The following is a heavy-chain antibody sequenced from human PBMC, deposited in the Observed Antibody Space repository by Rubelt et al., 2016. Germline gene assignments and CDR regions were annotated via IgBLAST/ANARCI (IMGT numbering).Heavy chain of an antibody. Sequence: QVTLRESGPALVKPTQTLTLTCTFSGFSLSTSGMCVSWIRQPPGKALEWLALIDWDDDKYYSTSLKTRLTISKDNSKNHVVVTMTNMDPVDTATYYCARILLADYYEGSGGMDVWGQGTTVTVSS. CDR2: IDWDDDK. J-gene: IGHJ6*02. D-gene: IGHD3-22*01. CDR1: GFSLSTSGMC. V-gene: IGHV2-70*01. CDR3: ARILLADYYEGSGGMDV.